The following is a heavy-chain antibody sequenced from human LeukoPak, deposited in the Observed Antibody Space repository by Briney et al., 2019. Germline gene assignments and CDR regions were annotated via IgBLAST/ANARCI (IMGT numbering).Heavy chain of an antibody. V-gene: IGHV3-30*04. CDR1: GFTFSSYA. CDR3: ARSLNGGIAAAVVY. CDR2: ISYDGSNK. J-gene: IGHJ4*02. Sequence: PGGSLRLSCAASGFTFSSYAMHWVRQAPGTGLEWVAVISYDGSNKYYADSVKGRFTISRDNSKNTLYLQMNSLRAEDTAVYYCARSLNGGIAAAVVYRGQGTLVTVSS. D-gene: IGHD6-13*01.